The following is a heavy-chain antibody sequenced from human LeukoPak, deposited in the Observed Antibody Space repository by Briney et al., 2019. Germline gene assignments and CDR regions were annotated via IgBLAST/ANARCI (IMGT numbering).Heavy chain of an antibody. Sequence: GRSLRLSCTASGFTFSSYGMHWVRQAPGKGLEWVAAIWFGGGDKFYADSVKGRFTISRDNSKNTLYLQMHSLREEDTAVYYCAQEGSASGIYYMDVWGKGTTVTVSS. J-gene: IGHJ6*03. CDR1: GFTFSSYG. D-gene: IGHD3-10*01. CDR3: AQEGSASGIYYMDV. CDR2: IWFGGGDK. V-gene: IGHV3-33*06.